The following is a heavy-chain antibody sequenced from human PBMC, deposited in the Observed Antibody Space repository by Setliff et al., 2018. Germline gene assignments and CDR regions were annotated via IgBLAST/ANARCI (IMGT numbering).Heavy chain of an antibody. D-gene: IGHD2-2*01. CDR1: GYTFTNYG. J-gene: IGHJ4*02. Sequence: SVKVSCKASGYTFTNYGINWVRQAPGQGLEWMGRIIPVFGTAKYAQKFQGRVTITADESTSTAYMEVKSLTSDDTAVYYCARLVRYCTRTSCQRTPGAEYWGQGTLVTVSS. CDR2: IIPVFGTA. V-gene: IGHV1-69*13. CDR3: ARLVRYCTRTSCQRTPGAEY.